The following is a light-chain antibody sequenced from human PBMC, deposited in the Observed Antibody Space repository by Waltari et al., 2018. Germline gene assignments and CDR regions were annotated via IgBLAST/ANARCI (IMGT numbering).Light chain of an antibody. V-gene: IGKV3-20*01. CDR3: QQYADPPLT. Sequence: ENVLTQSPGTLSLSPGESVTLSCRASPIVASNYLGWFQQKSGQAPRLLIYDVSIRATGVPDRFSGSGSGTDFTLTIDRLEPEDFAVYYCQQYADPPLTFGGGSRVEI. CDR2: DVS. CDR1: PIVASNY. J-gene: IGKJ4*01.